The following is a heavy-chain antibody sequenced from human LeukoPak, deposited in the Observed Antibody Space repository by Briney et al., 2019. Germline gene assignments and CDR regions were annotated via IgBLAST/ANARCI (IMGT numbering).Heavy chain of an antibody. J-gene: IGHJ4*02. CDR1: GFTFDDYA. CDR3: AKDMRGDSRSFDY. V-gene: IGHV3-9*01. CDR2: ISWNSGSI. D-gene: IGHD6-13*01. Sequence: GRSLRLSCAASGFTFDDYAMHWVRQAPGKGLEWVSGISWNSGSIGYADSVKSRFTISRDNAKNSLYLQMNSLRAEDTALYYCAKDMRGDSRSFDYWGQGTLVTVSS.